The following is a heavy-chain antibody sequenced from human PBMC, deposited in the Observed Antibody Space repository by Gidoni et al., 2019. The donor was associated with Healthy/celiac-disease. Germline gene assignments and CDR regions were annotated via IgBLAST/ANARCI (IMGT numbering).Heavy chain of an antibody. CDR3: ARISGMLYRYFDL. CDR1: GFSLSTSGMC. Sequence: QVTLRESGPAPVKPTQTLTLTCTFPGFSLSTSGMCVSWIRQPPGKALEWLARIDWDDDKYYSTSLKTRLTISKDTSKNQVVLTMTNMDPVDTATYYCARISGMLYRYFDLWGRGTLVTVSS. V-gene: IGHV2-70*15. J-gene: IGHJ2*01. CDR2: IDWDDDK. D-gene: IGHD2-8*01.